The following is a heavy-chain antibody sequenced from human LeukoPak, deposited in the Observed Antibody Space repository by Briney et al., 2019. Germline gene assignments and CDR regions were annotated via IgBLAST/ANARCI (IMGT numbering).Heavy chain of an antibody. Sequence: GSLILSCAASRFTFSSYAMHGVRQAPGKGLEWVAVISYDGSNKYYADSVKGRFTISRDNSKNTLYLQMNGLRAEDTAVYYCARDKGGGLRYFDWLFDYWGQGTLVTVSS. CDR1: RFTFSSYA. CDR2: ISYDGSNK. D-gene: IGHD3-9*01. V-gene: IGHV3-30-3*01. CDR3: ARDKGGGLRYFDWLFDY. J-gene: IGHJ4*02.